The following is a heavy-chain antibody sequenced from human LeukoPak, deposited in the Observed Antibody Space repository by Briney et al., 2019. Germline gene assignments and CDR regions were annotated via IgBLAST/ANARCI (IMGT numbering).Heavy chain of an antibody. CDR2: IYSGGST. J-gene: IGHJ4*02. D-gene: IGHD6-19*01. Sequence: GGSLRLSCAASGFIVSSNYMSWVRQAPGKGLEWVSVIYSGGSTYYADSVKGRFTISRHNSQNTLYLQMNSLKSEDTAVYYCARAADGGSGRFDYWGQGTLVTVSS. CDR3: ARAADGGSGRFDY. CDR1: GFIVSSNY. V-gene: IGHV3-53*04.